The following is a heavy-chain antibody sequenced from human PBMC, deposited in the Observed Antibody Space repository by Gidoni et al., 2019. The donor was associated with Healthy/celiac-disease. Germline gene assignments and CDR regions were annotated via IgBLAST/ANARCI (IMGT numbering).Heavy chain of an antibody. CDR1: GFTLSNDW. CDR3: TTDPLLRFLEWLPDY. Sequence: EVQLVESGGGLVKHGGSLRLSCAASGFTLSNDWMSWVRQAPGKGLEWVGRIKSKTDGGTTDYAAPVTGRFTISRDDSKNTLYLQMNSLKPEDTAVYYCTTDPLLRFLEWLPDYWGQGTLVTVSS. J-gene: IGHJ4*02. CDR2: IKSKTDGGTT. V-gene: IGHV3-15*01. D-gene: IGHD3-3*01.